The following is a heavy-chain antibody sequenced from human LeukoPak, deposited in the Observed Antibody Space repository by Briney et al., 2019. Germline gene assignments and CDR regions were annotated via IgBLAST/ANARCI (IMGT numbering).Heavy chain of an antibody. V-gene: IGHV2-5*02. CDR1: GFSLSTSGVG. D-gene: IGHD3-22*01. CDR2: IYWDDDK. Sequence: SGPTLVKPTQTLTLTCTFSGFSLSTSGVGVDWIRQPPGKALEWLALIYWDDDKRYSPSLKSRLTITKDTSKNQVVLTMTNMDPVDTATYYCAHYYDSPYYFDYWGQGTLVTVSS. J-gene: IGHJ4*02. CDR3: AHYYDSPYYFDY.